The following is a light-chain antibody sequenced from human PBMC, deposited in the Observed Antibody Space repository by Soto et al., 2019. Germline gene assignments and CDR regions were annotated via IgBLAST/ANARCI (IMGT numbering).Light chain of an antibody. CDR2: KAS. CDR3: KKYNTYPWT. V-gene: IGKV1-5*03. CDR1: QNINSW. Sequence: DIQMPQSPSTLSASIGARVTITCRASQNINSWLAWYQQKPGKAPKLLIHKASSLESGVPSRFSGSGSGTEFILTISSLQPDEFATYYCKKYNTYPWTVGHGTKVAI. J-gene: IGKJ1*01.